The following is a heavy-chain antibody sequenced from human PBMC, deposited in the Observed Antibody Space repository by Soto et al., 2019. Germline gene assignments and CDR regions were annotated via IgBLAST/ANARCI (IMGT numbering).Heavy chain of an antibody. J-gene: IGHJ4*02. CDR1: GFTFSSYG. CDR2: IWYDGSYK. Sequence: QVQLVESGGGVVQPGRSLRLSCAASGFTFSSYGMHWVRQAPGTGLEWVALIWYDGSYKYYAESVKGRFTISRDNSKHTLYLQLNSLRDEDTAVYYCARGVDSSGLDYWGQGTPVTVSS. V-gene: IGHV3-33*01. CDR3: ARGVDSSGLDY. D-gene: IGHD6-25*01.